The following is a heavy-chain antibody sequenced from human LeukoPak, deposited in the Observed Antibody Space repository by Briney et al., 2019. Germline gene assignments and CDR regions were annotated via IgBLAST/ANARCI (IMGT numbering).Heavy chain of an antibody. V-gene: IGHV3-66*01. CDR3: AAWGNWFDP. J-gene: IGHJ5*02. CDR2: IYSGGST. CDR1: GFTVSSNY. D-gene: IGHD7-27*01. Sequence: GGSLRLSCAASGFTVSSNYMSWVRQAPGKGLEWVSVIYSGGSTYCADSVKGRFTISRDDSKNILYLQMNSLRADDTAVYYCAAWGNWFDPWGQGTLVTVSS.